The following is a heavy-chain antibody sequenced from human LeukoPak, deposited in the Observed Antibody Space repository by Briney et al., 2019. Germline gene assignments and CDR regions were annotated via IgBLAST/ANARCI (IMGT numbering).Heavy chain of an antibody. CDR1: GFIFSNHG. J-gene: IGHJ4*02. D-gene: IGHD1/OR15-1a*01. Sequence: GGSLRLSCAVSGFIFSNHGMHWVRQAPGKGLEWLSVISYDGRENYYADSVKGRFTISRDNSKDTLYLQMNSLRAEDTALYYCAKENTNAMDYFDYWGQGTLVTVSS. CDR3: AKENTNAMDYFDY. CDR2: ISYDGREN. V-gene: IGHV3-30*18.